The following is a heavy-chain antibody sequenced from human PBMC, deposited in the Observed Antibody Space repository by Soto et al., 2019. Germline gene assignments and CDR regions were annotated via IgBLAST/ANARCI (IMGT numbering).Heavy chain of an antibody. CDR1: GFTFSIYA. Sequence: GGSLRLSCAASGFTFSIYAMNWVRQAPGKGLEWVSGINGSGGSTYYGDSVKGRFTISRDNSKNTLYLQMNSLRAEDTAIYYCAKSVQGRAMIVVVPDSFDIWGQGTMVTVSS. CDR2: INGSGGST. CDR3: AKSVQGRAMIVVVPDSFDI. J-gene: IGHJ3*02. V-gene: IGHV3-23*01. D-gene: IGHD3-22*01.